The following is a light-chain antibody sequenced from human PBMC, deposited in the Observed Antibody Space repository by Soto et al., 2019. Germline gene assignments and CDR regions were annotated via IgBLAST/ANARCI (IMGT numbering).Light chain of an antibody. CDR3: QQYHNWPHT. Sequence: EIVMTQSPATLSVSPGGRATLSCRASQSVDINLAWYQQRPGQSPRLLVYGAFTRATGLPARFSGRGSGTEFTLTISSLQFEDFAVYYCQQYHNWPHTFGQGTRLEIK. V-gene: IGKV3-15*01. CDR2: GAF. CDR1: QSVDIN. J-gene: IGKJ5*01.